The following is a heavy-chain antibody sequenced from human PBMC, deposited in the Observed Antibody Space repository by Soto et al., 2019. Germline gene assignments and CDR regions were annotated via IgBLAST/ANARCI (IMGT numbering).Heavy chain of an antibody. CDR2: IYYSGST. CDR3: ASAKGRIVVVPAATRRAFDI. J-gene: IGHJ3*02. Sequence: SETLSLTCTVSGGSISSGGYYWSWIRQHPGKGLEWIGYIYYSGSTYYNPSLKSRVTISVDTSKNQFSLKLSSVTAADTAVYYCASAKGRIVVVPAATRRAFDIWGQGTMVTV. V-gene: IGHV4-31*03. CDR1: GGSISSGGYY. D-gene: IGHD2-2*01.